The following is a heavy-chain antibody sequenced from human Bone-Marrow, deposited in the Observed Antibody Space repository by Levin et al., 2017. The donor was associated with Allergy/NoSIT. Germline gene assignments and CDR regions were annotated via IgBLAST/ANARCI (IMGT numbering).Heavy chain of an antibody. CDR2: IHHSGST. CDR3: ARGSQANRKARVYWYFDL. V-gene: IGHV4-34*01. D-gene: IGHD3-16*02. Sequence: SQTLSLTCAVYGGSLNDYSWNWVRQPPGKSLEWLGEIHHSGSTNYNPSLKSRVTISVEMSKNQISLNLTSVTAADTGLYYCARGSQANRKARVYWYFDLWGRETLVTVSS. CDR1: GGSLNDYS. J-gene: IGHJ2*01.